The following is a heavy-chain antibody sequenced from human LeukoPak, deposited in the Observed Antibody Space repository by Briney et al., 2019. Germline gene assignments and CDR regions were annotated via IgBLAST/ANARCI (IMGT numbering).Heavy chain of an antibody. Sequence: QPGGSLRLSCAASGFTFSSYEMNWVRQAPGKGLEWVSYISSSSSNRYYADSVKGRFTISRDNAKNSLYLQMNSLRAEDTAVSYCARDSSSVVIINAFDIWGQGTMVTVSS. CDR3: ARDSSSVVIINAFDI. J-gene: IGHJ3*02. CDR2: ISSSSSNR. CDR1: GFTFSSYE. D-gene: IGHD3-3*01. V-gene: IGHV3-48*03.